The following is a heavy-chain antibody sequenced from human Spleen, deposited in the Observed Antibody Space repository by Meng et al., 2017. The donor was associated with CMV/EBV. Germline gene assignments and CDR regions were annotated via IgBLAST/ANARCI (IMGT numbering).Heavy chain of an antibody. Sequence: SETLSLTCTVSGGSVSSDSHYWSWIRQPPGKGLEWIGYIYYSGSTNYNPSLKSRVTISVDTSKNSLYLQMNSLRAEDTAVYYCARAVVPAVPGYYGMDVWGQGTTVTVSS. J-gene: IGHJ6*02. CDR1: GGSVSSDSHY. D-gene: IGHD2-2*01. V-gene: IGHV4-61*01. CDR2: IYYSGST. CDR3: ARAVVPAVPGYYGMDV.